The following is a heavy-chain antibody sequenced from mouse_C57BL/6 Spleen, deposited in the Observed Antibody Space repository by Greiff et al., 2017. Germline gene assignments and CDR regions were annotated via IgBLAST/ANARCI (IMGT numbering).Heavy chain of an antibody. V-gene: IGHV1-85*01. CDR1: GYTFTSYD. CDR3: ARDPGDY. CDR2: IYPRDGST. Sequence: VKLLESGPELVKPGASVKLSCTASGYTFTSYDINWVKQRPGQGLEWIGWIYPRDGSTKYNVKFKGKATLTVDTSSSTAYMELHSLTSEDSAVYFCARDPGDYWGQGTTLTVSS. J-gene: IGHJ2*01.